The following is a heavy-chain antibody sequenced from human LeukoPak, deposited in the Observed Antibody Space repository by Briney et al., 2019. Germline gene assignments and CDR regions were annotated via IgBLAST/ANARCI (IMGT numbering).Heavy chain of an antibody. CDR3: ARKGGLLSQDAFDI. CDR1: GGTFSSYA. CDR2: IILIFGTA. Sequence: ASVKVSCKASGGTFSSYAISWVRQAPGQGLEWMGGIILIFGTANYAQKFQGRVTITADESTSTAYMELSSLRSEDTAVYYCARKGGLLSQDAFDIWGQGTMVTVSS. D-gene: IGHD3-10*01. V-gene: IGHV1-69*13. J-gene: IGHJ3*02.